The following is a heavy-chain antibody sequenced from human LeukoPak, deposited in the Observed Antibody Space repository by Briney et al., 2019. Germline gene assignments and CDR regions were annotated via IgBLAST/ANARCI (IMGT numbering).Heavy chain of an antibody. CDR2: IAYSGTT. D-gene: IGHD5-18*01. Sequence: SETLSLTCTVSGASISSSSYYWGWIRQPPGKGLEWIGNIAYSGTTYYDPSLQSRVTISVDTSKNQFSLKLNSVTAADTAVYFCARTTEGGYTYDYFYYYYMDVWGKGTTVTISS. CDR1: GASISSSSYY. V-gene: IGHV4-39*07. CDR3: ARTTEGGYTYDYFYYYYMDV. J-gene: IGHJ6*03.